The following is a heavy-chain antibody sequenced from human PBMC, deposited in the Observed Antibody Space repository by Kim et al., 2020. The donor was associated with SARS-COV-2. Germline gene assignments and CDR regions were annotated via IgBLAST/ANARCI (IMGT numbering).Heavy chain of an antibody. CDR3: ATLDIVDY. Sequence: YYHPSLKSRVTISADTSKNQISLMVSSVTAADTAVYYCATLDIVDYWGQGTLVIVSS. D-gene: IGHD5-12*01. V-gene: IGHV4-39*01. J-gene: IGHJ4*02.